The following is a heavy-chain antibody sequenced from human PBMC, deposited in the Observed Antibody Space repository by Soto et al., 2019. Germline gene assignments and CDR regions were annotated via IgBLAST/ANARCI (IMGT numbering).Heavy chain of an antibody. J-gene: IGHJ4*02. CDR2: IYHSGST. V-gene: IGHV4-4*02. Sequence: QVQLQESGPGLVQPSGTLSLTCAVSGGSIISSNWWNWVRKAPGKGLEWIGEIYHSGSTYYKPSLKSRVAMSVDTSKNQFSLKLTSATAADTAVYYCARRDWSGSTSHFYFDYWGQGVLVTVSS. CDR1: GGSIISSNW. CDR3: ARRDWSGSTSHFYFDY. D-gene: IGHD3-9*01.